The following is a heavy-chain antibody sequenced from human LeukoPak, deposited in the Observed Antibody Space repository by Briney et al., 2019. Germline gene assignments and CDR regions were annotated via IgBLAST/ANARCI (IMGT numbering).Heavy chain of an antibody. V-gene: IGHV3-23*01. CDR2: ISGSGGST. Sequence: GGSLRLSCAASGFTFSSYAMSWVRQAPGKGLEWVSAISGSGGSTYYADSVKGRFTISRDNSKNTLYLQMNSLRAEDTAVYYCTKRGQRGLDAFDIWGQGTMVTVSS. CDR3: TKRGQRGLDAFDI. CDR1: GFTFSSYA. J-gene: IGHJ3*02. D-gene: IGHD3-16*01.